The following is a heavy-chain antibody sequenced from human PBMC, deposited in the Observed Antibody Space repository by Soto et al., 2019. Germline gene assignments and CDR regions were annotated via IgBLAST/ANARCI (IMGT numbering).Heavy chain of an antibody. CDR3: ARGLKNYYAMDV. Sequence: EVQLVESGGGLVQPGGSLRLSCAASGFTFNSYWMHWVRQAPGKGLVWVSRLNSDGSSKYYGDSMKGRFTISRDNAENRVNLKMNSLRDEDTAVYFCARGLKNYYAMDVWGQGTTVTVSS. CDR1: GFTFNSYW. D-gene: IGHD3-16*01. CDR2: LNSDGSSK. J-gene: IGHJ6*02. V-gene: IGHV3-74*01.